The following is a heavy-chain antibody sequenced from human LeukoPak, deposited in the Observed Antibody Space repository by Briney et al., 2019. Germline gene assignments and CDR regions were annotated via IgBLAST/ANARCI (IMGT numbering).Heavy chain of an antibody. V-gene: IGHV4-34*01. CDR1: GGSFSGYY. J-gene: IGHJ5*02. Sequence: SETLSLTCAVYGGSFSGYYWSWIRQPPGKGLEWIGEINHSGSTNYNPSLKSRVTISVDTSKNQFSLKLSSVTAADTAVYYCAREILSPKRRRFDPWGQGTLVTVSS. CDR3: AREILSPKRRRFDP. CDR2: INHSGST.